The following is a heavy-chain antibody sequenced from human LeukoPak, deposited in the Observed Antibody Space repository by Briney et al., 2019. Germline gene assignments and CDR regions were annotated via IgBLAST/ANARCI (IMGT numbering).Heavy chain of an antibody. D-gene: IGHD2-2*01. J-gene: IGHJ5*02. CDR2: IYYSGST. V-gene: IGHV4-39*01. CDR3: ARSPDIVVVPAAIGWFDP. Sequence: PSQTLSLTCTVSGGSISSGSYYWGWIRQPPGRGLEWIGSIYYSGSTYYNPSLKSRVTLSADTSKNQFSLKLSSVTAADTAVYYCARSPDIVVVPAAIGWFDPWGQGTLVTVSS. CDR1: GGSISSGSYY.